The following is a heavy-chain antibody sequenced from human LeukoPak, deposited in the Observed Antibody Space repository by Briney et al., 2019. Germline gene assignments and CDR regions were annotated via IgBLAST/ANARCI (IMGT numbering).Heavy chain of an antibody. J-gene: IGHJ6*02. Sequence: GESLKISCKGSGYSFTSYWIGWVRQMPGKGLEWMGIIYPGDSDTRYSPSFQGQVTISADKSISTAYLQWGSLKASDTAMYYCARATVVTPGYYYGKDVWGQGTTVTVSS. D-gene: IGHD4-23*01. CDR2: IYPGDSDT. V-gene: IGHV5-51*01. CDR1: GYSFTSYW. CDR3: ARATVVTPGYYYGKDV.